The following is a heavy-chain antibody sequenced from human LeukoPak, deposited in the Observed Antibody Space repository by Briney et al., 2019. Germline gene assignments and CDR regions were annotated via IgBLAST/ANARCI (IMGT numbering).Heavy chain of an antibody. CDR2: ISSSGSTI. CDR3: TMAYCGGDCYSSFFDY. Sequence: SCKASGYTFTGYYLHWVRQAPGKGLEWVSYISSSGSTIYYADSVKGRFTISRDNAKNSLYLQMNSLRAEDTAVYYCTMAYCGGDCYSSFFDYWGQGTLVTVSS. V-gene: IGHV3-48*03. CDR1: GYTFTGYY. D-gene: IGHD2-21*02. J-gene: IGHJ4*02.